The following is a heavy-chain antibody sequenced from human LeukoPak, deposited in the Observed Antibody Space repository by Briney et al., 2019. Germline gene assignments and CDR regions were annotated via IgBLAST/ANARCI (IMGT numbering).Heavy chain of an antibody. CDR2: ISDDSGDT. Sequence: GSSVKVSCKASGYTYTRYGSSWVRQAPGQGREGMGWISDDSGDTDNSQKFQGRVTITTDTSTSTTYMELRSLRSDDTAVYYCAGVKLYFNHMDVWGKGTPVTVSS. CDR3: AGVKLYFNHMDV. V-gene: IGHV1-18*01. CDR1: GYTYTRYG. J-gene: IGHJ6*03. D-gene: IGHD3-10*01.